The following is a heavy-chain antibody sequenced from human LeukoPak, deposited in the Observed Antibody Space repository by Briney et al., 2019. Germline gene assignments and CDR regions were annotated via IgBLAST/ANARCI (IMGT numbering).Heavy chain of an antibody. CDR3: ARVFRVFWTETDAFDV. J-gene: IGHJ3*01. CDR1: GYTFTGYY. Sequence: ASVKVSCKASGYTFTGYYMRWVRQAPGQGLGWMGRINPNSGGTNYAQKFQGRVTMTRDTSISTAYMELSRLRSDDTAVYYCARVFRVFWTETDAFDVWSQARMVTVSS. V-gene: IGHV1-2*06. CDR2: INPNSGGT. D-gene: IGHD3/OR15-3a*01.